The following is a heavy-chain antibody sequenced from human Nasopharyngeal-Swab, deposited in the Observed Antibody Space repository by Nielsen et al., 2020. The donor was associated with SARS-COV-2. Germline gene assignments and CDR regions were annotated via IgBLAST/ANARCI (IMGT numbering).Heavy chain of an antibody. CDR3: ARGGVVVVAATLYYYYGMGV. J-gene: IGHJ6*02. D-gene: IGHD2-15*01. Sequence: WIRQPPGKRLEWVSYISGSSGTINYVDSVKGRFTISRDNAKNSLYLQMNSLRAEDTAVYYCARGGVVVVAATLYYYYGMGVWGQGTTVTVSS. CDR2: ISGSSGTI. V-gene: IGHV3-48*01.